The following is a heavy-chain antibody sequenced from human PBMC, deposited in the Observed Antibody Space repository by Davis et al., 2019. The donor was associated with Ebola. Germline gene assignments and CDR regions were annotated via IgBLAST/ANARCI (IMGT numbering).Heavy chain of an antibody. CDR3: AKEPSSGYAFDI. Sequence: PGGSLSLSCAASGFTFSAYHMNWVRQAPGKGLEWVANIRDSEVTYYADSVKGRFTISRDNSKSTLYLQMDSLRAEDTALYYCAKEPSSGYAFDIWGQGTMVTVSS. J-gene: IGHJ3*02. CDR1: GFTFSAYH. D-gene: IGHD3-22*01. V-gene: IGHV3-23*01. CDR2: IRDSEVT.